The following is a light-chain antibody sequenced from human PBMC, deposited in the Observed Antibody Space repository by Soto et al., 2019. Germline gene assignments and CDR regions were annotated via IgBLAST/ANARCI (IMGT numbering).Light chain of an antibody. J-gene: IGKJ5*01. CDR2: LGS. Sequence: EIVVTKSTITLPVTPGETASISCRSSQSLLHSNGDNYLDWYLQKPRQSPQLLIYLGSNRASGVPDRFSGSGSGTDFTLKISRVEAEDVGGDYCMQGAHWPITFGQGTRLE. CDR1: QSLLHSNGDNY. V-gene: IGKV2-28*01. CDR3: MQGAHWPIT.